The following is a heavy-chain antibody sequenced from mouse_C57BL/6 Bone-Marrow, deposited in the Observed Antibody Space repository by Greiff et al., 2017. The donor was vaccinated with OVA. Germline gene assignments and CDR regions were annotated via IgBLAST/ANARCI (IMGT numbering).Heavy chain of an antibody. D-gene: IGHD2-10*01. CDR1: GYTFTSYW. J-gene: IGHJ3*01. CDR3: ARKSYYPSWFAY. Sequence: QVHVKQPGAELVKPGASVKLSCKASGYTFTSYWMHWVKQRPGQGLEWIGMIHPNSGSTNYNEKFKSKATLTVDKSSSTAYMQLSSLTSEDSAVYYCARKSYYPSWFAYWGQGTLVTVSA. V-gene: IGHV1-64*01. CDR2: IHPNSGST.